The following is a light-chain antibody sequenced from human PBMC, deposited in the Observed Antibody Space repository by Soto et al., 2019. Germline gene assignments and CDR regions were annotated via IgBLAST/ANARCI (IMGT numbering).Light chain of an antibody. Sequence: QSVLTQPASVSGSPGQSITISCTGTSSDVGSYNLVSWYQQHPGKAPKLMIYEGSKRPSGVSNRFSGSKSGNTASLTISGLQAEDEADYYCCSYAGSSLYVFGTGTKV. CDR1: SSDVGSYNL. V-gene: IGLV2-23*01. J-gene: IGLJ1*01. CDR2: EGS. CDR3: CSYAGSSLYV.